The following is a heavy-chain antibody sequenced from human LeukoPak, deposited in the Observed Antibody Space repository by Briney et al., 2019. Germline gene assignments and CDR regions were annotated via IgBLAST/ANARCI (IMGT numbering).Heavy chain of an antibody. CDR3: TRDPLRYLRVGHYDY. CDR1: GFTFTDYY. Sequence: GGSLRLSCAASGFTFTDYYMSWIRQSPGKGLEWVSSIDYDSSHIYYAASVRGRFTISRDNARDSVYLQMDSLRVEDTAVYYCTRDPLRYLRVGHYDYWGQGTLVAVSS. D-gene: IGHD3-9*01. J-gene: IGHJ4*02. CDR2: IDYDSSHI. V-gene: IGHV3-11*06.